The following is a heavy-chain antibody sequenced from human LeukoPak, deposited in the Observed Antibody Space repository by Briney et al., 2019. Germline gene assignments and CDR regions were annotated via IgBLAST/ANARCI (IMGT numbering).Heavy chain of an antibody. D-gene: IGHD3-22*01. Sequence: HPGRSLRLSCVASGFTFSSYGMHWVRQAPGKGLEWVAVISYDGSNKYYADSVKGRFTISRDNSTNTLYLQMNSLRAEDTAVYYCAKDSANYHDSSGFIDYWGQGTLVTVSS. CDR2: ISYDGSNK. J-gene: IGHJ4*02. CDR1: GFTFSSYG. V-gene: IGHV3-30*18. CDR3: AKDSANYHDSSGFIDY.